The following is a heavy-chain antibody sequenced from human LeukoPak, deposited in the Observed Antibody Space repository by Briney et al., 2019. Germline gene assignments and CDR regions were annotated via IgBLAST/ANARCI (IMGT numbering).Heavy chain of an antibody. D-gene: IGHD3-10*01. J-gene: IGHJ4*02. V-gene: IGHV4-39*07. CDR2: IYHSGST. Sequence: PSETLSLTCTVSGGSISSGSYYWSWIRQPPGKGLEWIGSIYHSGSTYYNPSLKSRVTISVDTSKNQFSLKLSSVTAADTAVYYCAISRHYYGSGSYGYFDYWGQGTLVTVSS. CDR1: GGSISSGSYY. CDR3: AISRHYYGSGSYGYFDY.